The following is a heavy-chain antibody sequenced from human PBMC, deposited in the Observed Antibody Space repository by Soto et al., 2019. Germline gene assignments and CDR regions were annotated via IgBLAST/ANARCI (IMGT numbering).Heavy chain of an antibody. CDR3: AREGDDXLRFLEWLSDGGRYFDY. D-gene: IGHD3-3*01. V-gene: IGHV4-38-2*02. J-gene: IGHJ4*02. CDR2: IYHSGST. Sequence: SETLSLTCAVSGYSISSGYYWGWIRQPPGKGLEWIGTIYHSGSTYYNPSLKSRVTILVDTSKNQFSLKLSSVTAADTAVYYCAREGDDXLRFLEWLSDGGRYFDYWGQGTLVTVSS. CDR1: GYSISSGYY.